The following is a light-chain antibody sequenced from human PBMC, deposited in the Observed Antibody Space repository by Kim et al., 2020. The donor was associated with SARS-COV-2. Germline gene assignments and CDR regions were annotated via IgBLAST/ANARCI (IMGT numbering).Light chain of an antibody. CDR3: QSYAGSSVI. CDR2: DDN. J-gene: IGLJ2*01. CDR1: GGGIASSY. V-gene: IGLV6-57*04. Sequence: NFMLTQPRSVSESPGKTIVISCTRNGGGIASSYVQWYQQRPGSAPSIVIYDDNQRPSGVPDRFSGSIDSSSNSASLIISGLKTEDEADYYCQSYAGSSVIFGGGTQLTVL.